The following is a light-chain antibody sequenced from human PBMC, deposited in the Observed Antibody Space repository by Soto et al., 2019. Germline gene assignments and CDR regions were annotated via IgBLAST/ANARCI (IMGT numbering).Light chain of an antibody. CDR1: SSDVGGYNY. CDR3: SSYTSASALAI. J-gene: IGLJ2*01. Sequence: QSVLTQPASVSGSPGQSITISCTGTSSDVGGYNYVSWYQQHPGKAPKLMIYEVSNRPSGVSNRFSGSKSGNTASLTISGLQAEDEAHYFCSSYTSASALAIFGGGTKLTVL. V-gene: IGLV2-14*01. CDR2: EVS.